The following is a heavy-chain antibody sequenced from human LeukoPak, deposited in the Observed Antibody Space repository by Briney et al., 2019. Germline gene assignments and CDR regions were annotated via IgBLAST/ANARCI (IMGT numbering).Heavy chain of an antibody. V-gene: IGHV3-30-3*01. D-gene: IGHD6-19*01. J-gene: IGHJ6*02. CDR1: GFTFSSYA. CDR2: ISYDGSNK. CDR3: ARDRGYSSGWPDYYYYGMDV. Sequence: QSGGSLRLSCAASGFTFSSYAMHWVRQAPGKGLEWVAVISYDGSNKYYADSVKGRFTISRDNSKNTLYLQVNSLRAEDTAVYYCARDRGYSSGWPDYYYYGMDVWGQGTTVTVSS.